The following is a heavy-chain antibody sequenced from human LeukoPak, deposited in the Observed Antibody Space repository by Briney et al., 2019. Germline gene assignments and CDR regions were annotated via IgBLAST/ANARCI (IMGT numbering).Heavy chain of an antibody. J-gene: IGHJ4*02. D-gene: IGHD3-22*01. CDR2: INHSGST. CDR1: GGSFSGYY. CDR3: AREGGSGYNTVQFDY. Sequence: SETLSLTCAVYGGSFSGYYWSWIRQPPGKGLEWIGEINHSGSTNYNPSLKSRVTISVDTSKNQFSLKLSSVTAADTAVYYCAREGGSGYNTVQFDYWGQGTLVAVSS. V-gene: IGHV4-34*01.